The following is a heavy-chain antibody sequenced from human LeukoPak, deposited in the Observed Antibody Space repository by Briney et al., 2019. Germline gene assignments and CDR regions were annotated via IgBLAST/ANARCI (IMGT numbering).Heavy chain of an antibody. CDR3: VRDFDTSGYYFHY. CDR1: GGSFSDYY. Sequence: SETLSLTCAVYGGSFSDYYWSWIGQPPGKGLEWIGEINHSGTTVYSPSLKSRLTISLDTSKNQFSLKLTSVTAADTAVYYCVRDFDTSGYYFHYWGQGTLVTVSS. V-gene: IGHV4-34*01. D-gene: IGHD3-22*01. CDR2: INHSGTT. J-gene: IGHJ4*02.